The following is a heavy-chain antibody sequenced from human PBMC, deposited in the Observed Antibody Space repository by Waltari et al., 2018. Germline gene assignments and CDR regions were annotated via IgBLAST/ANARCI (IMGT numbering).Heavy chain of an antibody. CDR1: GASLRNYF. D-gene: IGHD5-18*01. V-gene: IGHV4-34*01. J-gene: IGHJ4*02. CDR2: INHGGTT. Sequence: QVQLQQWGAGLVKPSETLSLTCVVYGASLRNYFWSWIRQAPGKGLEWIGEINHGGTTNYNPSLKSRVTISVDTSKSQFSLRLRSVTAADTAVYYCARGYSNGYGPGDSWGQGTLVTVSS. CDR3: ARGYSNGYGPGDS.